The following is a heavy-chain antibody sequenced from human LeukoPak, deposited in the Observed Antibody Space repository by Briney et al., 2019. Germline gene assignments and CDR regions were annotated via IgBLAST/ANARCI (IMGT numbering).Heavy chain of an antibody. Sequence: SETLSLTCAVYGGSFSGYYWSWIRQPPGEGLEWIGEINHSGSTNYNPSLKSRVTISVDTSKNQFSLKLSSVTAADTAVYYCASAWIQLWLPFYWGQGTLVTVSS. J-gene: IGHJ4*02. CDR1: GGSFSGYY. D-gene: IGHD5-18*01. CDR2: INHSGST. CDR3: ASAWIQLWLPFY. V-gene: IGHV4-34*01.